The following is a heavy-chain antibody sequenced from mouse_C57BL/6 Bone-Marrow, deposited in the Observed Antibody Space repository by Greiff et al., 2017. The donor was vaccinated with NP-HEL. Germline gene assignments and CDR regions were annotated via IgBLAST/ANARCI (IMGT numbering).Heavy chain of an antibody. J-gene: IGHJ1*03. CDR1: GFNIKNTY. CDR3: AGYYYGSSYCYWYFDV. CDR2: IDPASGNT. D-gene: IGHD1-1*01. V-gene: IGHV14-3*01. Sequence: EVQLQQSVAELVRPGASVKLSCTASGFNIKNTYMHWVQQRPEQGLEWIGRIDPASGNTKYAPKIQGKATITADTSPHTAYLQLSSMTSEDTAIYYCAGYYYGSSYCYWYFDVWGTGTTVTVSS.